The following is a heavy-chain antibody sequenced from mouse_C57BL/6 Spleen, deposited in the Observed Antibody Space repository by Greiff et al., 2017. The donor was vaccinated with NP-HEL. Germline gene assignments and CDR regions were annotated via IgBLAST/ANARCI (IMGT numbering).Heavy chain of an antibody. CDR3: ARDGVGFDY. CDR2: ISDGGSYT. CDR1: GFTFSSYA. V-gene: IGHV5-4*01. D-gene: IGHD1-3*01. J-gene: IGHJ2*01. Sequence: EVKLVESGGGLVKPGGSLKLSCAASGFTFSSYAMSWVRQTPEKRLEWVATISDGGSYTYYPDNVKGRFTISRDNAKNNLYLQMSHLKSEDTAMYYCARDGVGFDYWGLGTTLTVSS.